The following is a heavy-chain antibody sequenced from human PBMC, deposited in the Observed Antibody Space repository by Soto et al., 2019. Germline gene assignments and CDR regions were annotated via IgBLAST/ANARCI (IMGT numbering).Heavy chain of an antibody. CDR3: AKDSRPEYDYIWGSDRLDWFDP. CDR1: GFSFSSDA. D-gene: IGHD3-16*02. J-gene: IGHJ5*02. Sequence: PGVSPRLSFAASGFSFSSDAMSWFRQAPGKGLEWVSAISGSGGSTYYADSVKGRFTISRDNSKNTLYLQMNSLRAEDTAVYYCAKDSRPEYDYIWGSDRLDWFDPWGQGTLVSVSS. V-gene: IGHV3-23*01. CDR2: ISGSGGST.